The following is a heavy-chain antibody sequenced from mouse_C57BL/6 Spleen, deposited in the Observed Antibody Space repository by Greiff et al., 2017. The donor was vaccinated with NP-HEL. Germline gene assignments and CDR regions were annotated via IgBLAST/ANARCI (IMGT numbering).Heavy chain of an antibody. Sequence: EVKLMESRGGLVKPGGSLKLSCAASGFTFSSYAMSWVRQTPEKRLEWVATISDGGSYTYYPDNVKGRFTISRDNAKNNLYLQMSHLKSEDTAMYYCAREDLPPMDYWGQGTSVTVSS. CDR2: ISDGGSYT. CDR1: GFTFSSYA. V-gene: IGHV5-4*01. D-gene: IGHD2-1*01. CDR3: AREDLPPMDY. J-gene: IGHJ4*01.